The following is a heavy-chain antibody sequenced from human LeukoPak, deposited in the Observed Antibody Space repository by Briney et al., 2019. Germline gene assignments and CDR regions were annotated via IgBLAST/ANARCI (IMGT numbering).Heavy chain of an antibody. Sequence: SETPSLTCTVSGGSISSSSYYWGWIRQPPGKGLEWIGSIYYSGSTYYNPSLKSRVTISVDTSKNQFSLKLSSVTAADTAVYYCARLSVGGSYYVPYYYYGMDVWGQGTTVTVSS. CDR2: IYYSGST. J-gene: IGHJ6*02. CDR3: ARLSVGGSYYVPYYYYGMDV. D-gene: IGHD1-26*01. CDR1: GGSISSSSYY. V-gene: IGHV4-39*01.